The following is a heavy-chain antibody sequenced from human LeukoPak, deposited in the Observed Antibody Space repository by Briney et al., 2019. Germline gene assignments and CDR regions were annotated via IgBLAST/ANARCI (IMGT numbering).Heavy chain of an antibody. Sequence: SETLSLTCAVYGGSLSGYYWSWIRQPPGKGLEWIGEINHSGSTNYNPSLKSRVTISVDTSKNQFSLKLSSVTAADTAVYYCATSYTRIKRWFDPWGQGTLVTVSS. CDR3: ATSYTRIKRWFDP. CDR2: INHSGST. V-gene: IGHV4-34*01. D-gene: IGHD3-22*01. CDR1: GGSLSGYY. J-gene: IGHJ5*02.